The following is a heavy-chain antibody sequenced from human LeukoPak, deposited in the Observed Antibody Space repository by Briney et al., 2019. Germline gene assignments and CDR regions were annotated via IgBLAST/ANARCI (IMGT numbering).Heavy chain of an antibody. J-gene: IGHJ4*02. V-gene: IGHV4-34*01. Sequence: SETLSLTCAAYGGSFSNYYWTWIRQTPGRGHEWIGESSHTGDITNYNPSLKSRATISVDSSKKQFSLKVTSVTAADTGIYYCARVPDVTARPCDIWGPGTVVTVSS. CDR2: SSHTGDIT. CDR1: GGSFSNYY. CDR3: ARVPDVTARPCDI. D-gene: IGHD1-1*01.